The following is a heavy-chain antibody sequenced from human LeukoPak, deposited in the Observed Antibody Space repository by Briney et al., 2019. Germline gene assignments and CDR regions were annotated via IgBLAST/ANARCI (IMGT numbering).Heavy chain of an antibody. Sequence: SETLSLTCAVSGDSISTNHWWSWVRQPPGKGLEWIGEVYHSGSTNYNPSLKSRATISVDTSKNQFSLKLSSVTAADTAVYYCARDRGNGIDPWGQGTLVTVSS. J-gene: IGHJ5*02. CDR3: ARDRGNGIDP. CDR2: VYHSGST. V-gene: IGHV4-4*02. CDR1: GDSISTNHW. D-gene: IGHD3-10*01.